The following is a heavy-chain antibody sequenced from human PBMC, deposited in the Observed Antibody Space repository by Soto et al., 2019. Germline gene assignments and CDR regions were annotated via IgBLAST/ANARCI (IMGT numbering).Heavy chain of an antibody. CDR3: AREAPYSSSSFDY. CDR1: GFTFSSYS. V-gene: IGHV3-21*01. Sequence: VGSLRLSCAASGFTFSSYSMNWVRQAPGKGLEWVSSISSSSSYIYYADSVKGRFTISRDNAKNSLYLQMNSLRAEDTAVYYCAREAPYSSSSFDYWGQGTLVTVSS. CDR2: ISSSSSYI. J-gene: IGHJ4*02. D-gene: IGHD6-6*01.